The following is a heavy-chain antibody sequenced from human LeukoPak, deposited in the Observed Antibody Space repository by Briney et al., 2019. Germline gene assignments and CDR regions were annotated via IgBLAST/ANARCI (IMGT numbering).Heavy chain of an antibody. CDR2: IYYSGST. Sequence: SETLSLTCTVSGGSISSHYWSWIRQPPGKGLEWIGYIYYSGSTNYNPSLKSRVTISVDTSKNQFSLKLSSVIAADTAVYYCARDTFWDFWSGARRYYYYYMDVWGKGTTVTVSS. D-gene: IGHD3-3*01. J-gene: IGHJ6*03. V-gene: IGHV4-59*11. CDR3: ARDTFWDFWSGARRYYYYYMDV. CDR1: GGSISSHY.